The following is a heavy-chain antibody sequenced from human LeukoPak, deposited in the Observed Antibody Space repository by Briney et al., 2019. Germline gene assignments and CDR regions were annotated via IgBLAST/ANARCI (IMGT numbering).Heavy chain of an antibody. V-gene: IGHV3-48*04. CDR1: GFTFRSYS. D-gene: IGHD5-24*01. J-gene: IGHJ4*02. CDR3: ASSRANYDY. Sequence: GGSLRFSCAASGFTFRSYSMNWVRQAPGKGLEWISYISSSSGTVYYADSVKGRFTISRDNAKNSLYLQMNSLRAEDTAVYYCASSRANYDYWGQGTLVTVSS. CDR2: ISSSSGTV.